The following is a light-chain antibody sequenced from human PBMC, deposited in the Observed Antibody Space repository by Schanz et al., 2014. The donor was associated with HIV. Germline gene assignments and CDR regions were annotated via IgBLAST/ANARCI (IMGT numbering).Light chain of an antibody. J-gene: IGLJ3*02. CDR1: TSNIGAGYD. V-gene: IGLV1-40*01. Sequence: QSVLTQPPSVSGAPGQRVSISCTGNTSNIGAGYDVHWYLQLPGSAPKLLIYGNNNRPSGVPDRFSGSKSGTSASLAITGLQAEDEADYYCATWDDNLSGWVFGGGTKLTVL. CDR3: ATWDDNLSGWV. CDR2: GNN.